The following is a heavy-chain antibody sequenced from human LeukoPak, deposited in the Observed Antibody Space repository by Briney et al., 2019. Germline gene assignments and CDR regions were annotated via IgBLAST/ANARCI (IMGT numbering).Heavy chain of an antibody. CDR2: ISGSDGST. J-gene: IGHJ4*02. Sequence: GGSLRLSCAATGFTVNRYAMNWVRQTPGKGLEWVSVISGSDGSTHYADTVKGRFTISRDNSKNTLYLQMNSLRAEDTAVYYCAKDPPQSSGYADYRGQGTLVTVSS. CDR1: GFTVNRYA. CDR3: AKDPPQSSGYADY. V-gene: IGHV3-23*01. D-gene: IGHD3-22*01.